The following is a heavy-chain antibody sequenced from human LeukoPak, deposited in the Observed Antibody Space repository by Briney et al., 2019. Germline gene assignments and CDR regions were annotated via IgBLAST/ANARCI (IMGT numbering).Heavy chain of an antibody. Sequence: GGSLRLSCEASGFAFSNYFMTWVRQAPGKGLEWVVNIKKDGSEQNYVDSVKGRFTISRDNAKNSLYLQMNSLRAEDTAVYYCAGSSSGHDGSGYRPFDYWGQGTLVTVTS. D-gene: IGHD3-22*01. CDR3: AGSSSGHDGSGYRPFDY. J-gene: IGHJ4*02. V-gene: IGHV3-7*04. CDR2: IKKDGSEQ. CDR1: GFAFSNYF.